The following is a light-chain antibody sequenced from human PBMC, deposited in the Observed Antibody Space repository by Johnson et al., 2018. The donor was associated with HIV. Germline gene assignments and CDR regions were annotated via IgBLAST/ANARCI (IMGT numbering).Light chain of an antibody. V-gene: IGLV1-51*01. CDR1: SSNIGNNY. J-gene: IGLJ1*01. CDR3: GTWDSSLSALYV. Sequence: QSVLTQPPSVSAAPGQKVTISCSGSSSNIGNNYVSWYQQLPGTAPKLLIYDNNKRPSGIPDRFSGSKSGTSATLGIPGLQPGDEADYYCGTWDSSLSALYVFGTGTKVTVL. CDR2: DNN.